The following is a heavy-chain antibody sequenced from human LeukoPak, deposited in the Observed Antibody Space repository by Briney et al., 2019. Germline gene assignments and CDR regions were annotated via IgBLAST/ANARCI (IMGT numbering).Heavy chain of an antibody. CDR3: ASLYHYGMDV. Sequence: GGSLRLSCAASGSTVSSKDMSWVRQAPGKGLEWVSVIYSGGSTYYADSVKGRFTISRDNSKNTLYLQMNSLRAEDTAVYYCASLYHYGMDVWGQGTTVTASS. CDR2: IYSGGST. V-gene: IGHV3-53*01. CDR1: GSTVSSKD. J-gene: IGHJ6*02.